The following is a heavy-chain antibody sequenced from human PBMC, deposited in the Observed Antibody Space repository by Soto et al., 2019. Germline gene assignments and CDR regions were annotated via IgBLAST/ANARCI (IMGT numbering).Heavy chain of an antibody. Sequence: QVQLVQSGAEVKKPGSSVKVSCKASGGTFSSYAISWVRQAPGQGLEWMGGIIPIFGTANYAQKFQGRVTITADKSTRTAYMELSSLRSEDTAVYYCAGASIAARPDRVRAWFDPWGQGTLVTVSS. J-gene: IGHJ5*02. CDR1: GGTFSSYA. D-gene: IGHD6-6*01. CDR3: AGASIAARPDRVRAWFDP. CDR2: IIPIFGTA. V-gene: IGHV1-69*06.